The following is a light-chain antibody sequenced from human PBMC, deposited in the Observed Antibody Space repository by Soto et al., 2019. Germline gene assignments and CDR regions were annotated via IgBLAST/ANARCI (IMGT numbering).Light chain of an antibody. V-gene: IGKV1-12*01. J-gene: IGKJ5*01. Sequence: DIQITQSPSSLSSSVCERFTISCRASQGIGSWLAWYQQIPGKAPKLLIYAASTLRSGVPSRFGGSGSGTDFTLTISSLQPEDFATYFCQQSNTFPITFGQGTRLEIK. CDR1: QGIGSW. CDR2: AAS. CDR3: QQSNTFPIT.